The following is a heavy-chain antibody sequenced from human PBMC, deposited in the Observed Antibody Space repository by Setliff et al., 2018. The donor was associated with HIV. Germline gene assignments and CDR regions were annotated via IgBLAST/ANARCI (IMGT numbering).Heavy chain of an antibody. V-gene: IGHV3-30*02. D-gene: IGHD6-19*01. Sequence: GGSLRLSCAASGFTFSSYGMHWVRQAPGKGLEWVAFIRYDGSDKYYADSVKGRFTISRDNAKNTLYLQMNSLRAEDTAVYYCAKSQVRYSSGWFFFDYWGQGTLVTVSS. J-gene: IGHJ4*02. CDR2: IRYDGSDK. CDR1: GFTFSSYG. CDR3: AKSQVRYSSGWFFFDY.